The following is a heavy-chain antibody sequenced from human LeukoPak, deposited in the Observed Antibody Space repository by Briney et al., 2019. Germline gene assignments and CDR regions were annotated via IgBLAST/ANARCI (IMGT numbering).Heavy chain of an antibody. J-gene: IGHJ5*02. CDR2: IKRDGSDK. Sequence: GGSLRLSCAASGFTFSSYWMSWVRQAPGKGLEWVPNIKRDGSDKYYVGSVEGRFTISRDNAQNLLYLQMSSLRAEDTAMYYCARVPAGGKGWFDPWGQGTLVTVSS. D-gene: IGHD2-2*01. CDR1: GFTFSSYW. V-gene: IGHV3-7*01. CDR3: ARVPAGGKGWFDP.